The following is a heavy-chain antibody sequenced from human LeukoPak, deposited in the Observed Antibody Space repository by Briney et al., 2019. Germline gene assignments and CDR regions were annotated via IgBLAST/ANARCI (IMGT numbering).Heavy chain of an antibody. CDR3: ARHRYCSSTSCSPDY. D-gene: IGHD2-2*01. CDR2: IYPGDSDT. J-gene: IGHJ4*02. V-gene: IGHV5-51*01. CDR1: GYSFTSYW. Sequence: GESLKISCKGSGYSFTSYWIGWVRQVPGKGLEWMRIIYPGDSDTRYSPSFQGQVTISADKSISTAYLQWSSLKASDTAMYYCARHRYCSSTSCSPDYWGQGTLVTVSS.